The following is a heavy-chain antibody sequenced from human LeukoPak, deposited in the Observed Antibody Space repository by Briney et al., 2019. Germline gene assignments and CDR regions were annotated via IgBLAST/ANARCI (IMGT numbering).Heavy chain of an antibody. CDR3: ATSGYDTSPEY. Sequence: KPSETLSLTRTVSGGSISSSSYYWGWIRQPPGKGLEWIGSIYYSGSTYYNPSLKSRVTISVDTSKNQFSLKLSSVTAADTAVYYCATSGYDTSPEYWGQGTLVTVSS. CDR1: GGSISSSSYY. V-gene: IGHV4-39*01. J-gene: IGHJ4*02. CDR2: IYYSGST. D-gene: IGHD5-12*01.